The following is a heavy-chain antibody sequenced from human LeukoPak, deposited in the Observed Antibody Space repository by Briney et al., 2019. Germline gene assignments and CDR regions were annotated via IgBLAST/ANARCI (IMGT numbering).Heavy chain of an antibody. CDR1: GYSFTNYW. J-gene: IGHJ4*02. CDR2: IYPGDSDT. Sequence: GESLRISCKGSGYSFTNYWISWVRQMPGKGLELMGIIYPGDSDTRYSPSFQGQVTISADKSISTAYLQWSSLKASDTAMYYCARPTTVTTGFDYWGQGTLVTVSS. CDR3: ARPTTVTTGFDY. D-gene: IGHD4-17*01. V-gene: IGHV5-51*01.